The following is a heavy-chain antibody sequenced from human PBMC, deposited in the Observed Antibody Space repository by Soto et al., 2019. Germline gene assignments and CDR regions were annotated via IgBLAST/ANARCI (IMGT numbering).Heavy chain of an antibody. V-gene: IGHV3-9*01. CDR3: AKDIGSITIFGVVRRIDY. CDR2: ISWNSGSI. J-gene: IGHJ4*02. CDR1: GFTFDDYA. Sequence: GGSLRLSCAASGFTFDDYAMHWVRQAPGKGLEWVSGISWNSGSIGYADSVKGRFTISRDNAKNSLYLQMNSLRAEDTALYYCAKDIGSITIFGVVRRIDYWGQGTLVTVSS. D-gene: IGHD3-3*01.